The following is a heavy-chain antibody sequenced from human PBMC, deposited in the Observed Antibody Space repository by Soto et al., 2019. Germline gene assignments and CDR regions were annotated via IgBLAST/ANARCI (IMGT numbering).Heavy chain of an antibody. J-gene: IGHJ6*02. CDR2: INPNSGGT. V-gene: IGHV1-2*02. Sequence: QVQLVQSGAEVKKPGASMKVSCKASGYTFTGYYMHWVRQAPGQGLEWMGWINPNSGGTNYAQKFKGRVIMTRDTPISTAYMERSRLISDDTAVYYCARGGYDNYYDSSGYYYYYYGMDVWGQGTTVTVSS. CDR1: GYTFTGYY. CDR3: ARGGYDNYYDSSGYYYYYYGMDV. D-gene: IGHD3-22*01.